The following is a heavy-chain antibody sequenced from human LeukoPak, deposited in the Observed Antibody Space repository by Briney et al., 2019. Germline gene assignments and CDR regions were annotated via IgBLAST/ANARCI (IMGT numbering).Heavy chain of an antibody. CDR1: GGSISSGDYY. D-gene: IGHD6-13*01. Sequence: SETLSLTCTVSGGSISSGDYYWSWIRQPPGKGLEWIGYIYYSGSTYYNPSLKSRVTISVDTSKNQFSPKLSSVTAADTAVYYCARGFSSSWRDEAFDIWGQGTMVTVSS. J-gene: IGHJ3*02. CDR2: IYYSGST. V-gene: IGHV4-30-4*01. CDR3: ARGFSSSWRDEAFDI.